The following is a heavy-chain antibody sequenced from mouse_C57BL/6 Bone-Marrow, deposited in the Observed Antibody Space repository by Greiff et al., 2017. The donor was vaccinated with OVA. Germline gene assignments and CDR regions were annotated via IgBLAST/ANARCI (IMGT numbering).Heavy chain of an antibody. Sequence: EVKLEESGGGLVQPGESLKLSCESNEYEFPSHDMSWVRKTPEKRLELVAAINSDGGSTYYPDTMERRFIISRDNTKKTLYLQMSSLRSEDTALYYSASGATVVATGDYFDYWGQGTTLTVSS. V-gene: IGHV5-2*03. J-gene: IGHJ2*01. D-gene: IGHD1-1*01. CDR3: ASGATVVATGDYFDY. CDR1: EYEFPSHD. CDR2: INSDGGST.